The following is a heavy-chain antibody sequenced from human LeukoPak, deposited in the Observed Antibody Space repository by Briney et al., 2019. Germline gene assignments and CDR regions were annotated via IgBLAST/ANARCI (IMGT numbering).Heavy chain of an antibody. J-gene: IGHJ4*02. V-gene: IGHV3-21*01. CDR3: ARRASTERGHSYGLDY. CDR2: IGRSDTYI. CDR1: GFTFSNYN. D-gene: IGHD5-18*01. Sequence: GGSLRLSCVVSGFTFSNYNMNWVRQAPGKGLEWVSSIGRSDTYIYYADSVTSRFTISRDNAKNSLYLQMSSLRAEDTAVYFCARRASTERGHSYGLDYWGQGALVTVSS.